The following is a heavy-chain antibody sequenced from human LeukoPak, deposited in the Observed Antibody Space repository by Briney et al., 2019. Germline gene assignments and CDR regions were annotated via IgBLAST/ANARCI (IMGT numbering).Heavy chain of an antibody. CDR1: GYXFTGYY. V-gene: IGHV1-2*02. CDR3: ARVMRSQYQLTYYFDY. Sequence: GESLKISCKGSGYXFTGYYMHWVRQAPGQGLEWMGWINPNSGGTNYAQKFQGRVTMTRDTSISTAYMELSRLRSDDTAVYYCARVMRSQYQLTYYFDYWGQGTLVTVSS. D-gene: IGHD2-2*01. CDR2: INPNSGGT. J-gene: IGHJ4*02.